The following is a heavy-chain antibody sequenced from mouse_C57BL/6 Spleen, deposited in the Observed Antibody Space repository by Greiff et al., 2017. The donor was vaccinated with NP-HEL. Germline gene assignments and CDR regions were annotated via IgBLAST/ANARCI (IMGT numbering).Heavy chain of an antibody. J-gene: IGHJ2*01. D-gene: IGHD3-1*01. CDR1: GYTFTDYN. V-gene: IGHV1-18*01. CDR3: GRSGYCFDY. CDR2: INPNNDGT. Sequence: VHVKQSGPELVKPGASVKIPCKASGYTFTDYNMDWVKQSHGKSLEWIGDINPNNDGTIYNQKFKGKATLTVDKSSSTAYVERRSLTSEDAAVYYCGRSGYCFDYWGQGTTRTVSS.